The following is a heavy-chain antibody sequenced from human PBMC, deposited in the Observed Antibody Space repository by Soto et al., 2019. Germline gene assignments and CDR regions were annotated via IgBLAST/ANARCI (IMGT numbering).Heavy chain of an antibody. CDR3: VRDYYDGSASYGFEF. CDR2: INPKSGGA. D-gene: IGHD3-22*01. V-gene: IGHV1-2*04. CDR1: GYVFTGYY. J-gene: IGHJ3*01. Sequence: QVHLVQSGAEVKKPGASVKVSCKASGYVFTGYYIHWVRQAPGQGLEWMGWINPKSGGANIAQKFQYWVTLTRDTSISTTYMEVNRLTSNDTAVYYCVRDYYDGSASYGFEFWGQGTPVTVAS.